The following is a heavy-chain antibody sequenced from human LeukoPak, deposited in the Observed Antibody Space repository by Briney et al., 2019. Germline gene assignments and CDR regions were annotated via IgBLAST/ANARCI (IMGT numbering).Heavy chain of an antibody. CDR1: GYTFTGYY. D-gene: IGHD3-22*01. CDR3: ARGGKNYYDSSGYYSLFDY. V-gene: IGHV1-2*06. CDR2: INPNSGGT. J-gene: IGHJ4*02. Sequence: GASVKVSCKTSGYTFTGYYMHWVRQAPGQGLEWMGRINPNSGGTNYAQKFQGRVTMTRDTYISTAYMELSRLRSDDTAVYYCARGGKNYYDSSGYYSLFDYWGQGTLVTVSS.